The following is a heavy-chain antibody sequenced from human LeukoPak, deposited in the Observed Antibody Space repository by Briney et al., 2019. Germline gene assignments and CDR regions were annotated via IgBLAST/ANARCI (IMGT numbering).Heavy chain of an antibody. CDR2: IGTTGDT. CDR1: GFTFSSHD. J-gene: IGHJ6*02. CDR3: ARDLRGYRYGGYPYFYGMDV. Sequence: GGSLRLSCAVSGFTFSSHDLHWLRQAAGKGLEWVSTIGTTGDTFYPDSVKGRFTTSRESAKNSLYLQMNSLRAGDTAVYYCARDLRGYRYGGYPYFYGMDVWGQGTTVTVSS. D-gene: IGHD5-18*01. V-gene: IGHV3-13*01.